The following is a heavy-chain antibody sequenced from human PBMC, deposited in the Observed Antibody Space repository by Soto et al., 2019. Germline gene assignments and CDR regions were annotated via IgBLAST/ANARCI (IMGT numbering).Heavy chain of an antibody. V-gene: IGHV3-33*01. Sequence: GGSLRLSCAASGFTFTNYGFHWVRQAPGKGLEWVAAIWSDGNNRYNGGAVEGRFTISKDNSKNMLYLQMNDLRVEVTALYYCARDSIRVPADFDYWGQGTLVTVSS. CDR2: IWSDGNNR. D-gene: IGHD1-20*01. J-gene: IGHJ4*02. CDR3: ARDSIRVPADFDY. CDR1: GFTFTNYG.